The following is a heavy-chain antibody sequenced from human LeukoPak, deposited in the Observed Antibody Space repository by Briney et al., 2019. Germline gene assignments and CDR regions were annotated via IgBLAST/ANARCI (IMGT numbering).Heavy chain of an antibody. J-gene: IGHJ3*02. D-gene: IGHD1-26*01. V-gene: IGHV5-51*01. CDR1: GYRFTSYW. CDR3: ARQGWELLKGGAFDI. Sequence: GESLKISCKGSGYRFTSYWIGWVRQMPGKGLEWMGIIYPGDSDTRYSPSFQGQVTISADKSISTAYLQWSSLKASDTAMYYCARQGWELLKGGAFDIWGQGTMVTVSS. CDR2: IYPGDSDT.